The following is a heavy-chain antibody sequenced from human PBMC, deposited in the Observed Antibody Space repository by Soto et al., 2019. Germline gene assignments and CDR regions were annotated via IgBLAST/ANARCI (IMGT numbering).Heavy chain of an antibody. CDR3: ARDLYDILTGYYLYWYFDL. J-gene: IGHJ2*01. CDR1: GFTFSTYW. D-gene: IGHD3-9*01. Sequence: GGSLRLSCVASGFTFSTYWMHWVRQAPGKGLEWVSHINSDGSGTTYADSVKGRFTISRDNAKNSLYLQMNSLRDEDTAVYYCARDLYDILTGYYLYWYFDLWGRGTLVTVSS. CDR2: INSDGSGT. V-gene: IGHV3-74*01.